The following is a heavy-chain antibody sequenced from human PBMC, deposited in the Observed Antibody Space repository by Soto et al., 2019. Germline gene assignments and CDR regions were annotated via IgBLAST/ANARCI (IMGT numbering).Heavy chain of an antibody. D-gene: IGHD3-16*01. Sequence: SVKVSCKASGGTFSSYAISWVRQAPGQGLEWMGGIIPIFGTANYAQKFQGRVTITADESTSTAYMELSSLRSEDTAVYYCATLQGMITFGGVRNYFDYWGQGTLVTVSS. CDR3: ATLQGMITFGGVRNYFDY. CDR2: IIPIFGTA. J-gene: IGHJ4*02. CDR1: GGTFSSYA. V-gene: IGHV1-69*13.